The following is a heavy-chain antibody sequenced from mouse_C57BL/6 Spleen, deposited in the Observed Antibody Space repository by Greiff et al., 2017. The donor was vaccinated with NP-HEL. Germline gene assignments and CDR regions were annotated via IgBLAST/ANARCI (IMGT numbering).Heavy chain of an antibody. CDR3: ARRGHYYGSSWDD. Sequence: VQLQQPGAELVRPGSSVKLSCKASGYTFTSYWMDWVKQRPGQGLEWIGNIYPSASETHYNQKFKDKATLTVDKSSSTAYMQLSSLTSEDSAVYYCARRGHYYGSSWDDWGQGTTLTVAS. J-gene: IGHJ2*01. CDR1: GYTFTSYW. CDR2: IYPSASET. V-gene: IGHV1-61*01. D-gene: IGHD1-1*01.